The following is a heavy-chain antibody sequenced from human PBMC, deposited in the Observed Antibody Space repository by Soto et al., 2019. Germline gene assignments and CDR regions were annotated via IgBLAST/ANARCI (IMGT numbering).Heavy chain of an antibody. V-gene: IGHV4-39*01. CDR2: IYYSGST. Sequence: SETLSLTCTVSGGSISSSSYYWGWIRQPPGKGLEWIGSIYYSGSTYYNPSLKSRVTISVDTSKNQFSLKLSSVTAADTAVYYCARRNAAMGLYYFDDWGQGTRVTVSS. CDR3: ARRNAAMGLYYFDD. J-gene: IGHJ4*02. D-gene: IGHD5-18*01. CDR1: GGSISSSSYY.